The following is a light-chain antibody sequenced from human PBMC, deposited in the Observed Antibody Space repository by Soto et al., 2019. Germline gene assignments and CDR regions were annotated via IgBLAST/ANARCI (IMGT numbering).Light chain of an antibody. Sequence: QSVLTQPASVSGSPGQSITISCTGTSSDVGGYNYVSWYQHHPGKVPKLIIYEVTNRPSGVSIRFSGSKSGNTASLTISGLQAEDEADYYCGSYRRSSALYVFGSGTKLTVL. CDR3: GSYRRSSALYV. V-gene: IGLV2-14*01. J-gene: IGLJ1*01. CDR1: SSDVGGYNY. CDR2: EVT.